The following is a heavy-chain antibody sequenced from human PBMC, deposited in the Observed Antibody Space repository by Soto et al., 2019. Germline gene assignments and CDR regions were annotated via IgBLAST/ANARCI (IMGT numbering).Heavy chain of an antibody. CDR3: ARGVHYVFVSYHPMGIDY. CDR2: IKPDGSQK. J-gene: IGHJ4*02. CDR1: GFTFSSYW. D-gene: IGHD3-10*02. V-gene: IGHV3-7*02. Sequence: HPGGSLRLSCAASGFTFSSYWMSWVRQAPGKGLEWVANIKPDGSQKWYGDSVKGRFTISRDNTKNSLYLQMNRLRAEDTAVYYCARGVHYVFVSYHPMGIDYCCQGTHVTISS.